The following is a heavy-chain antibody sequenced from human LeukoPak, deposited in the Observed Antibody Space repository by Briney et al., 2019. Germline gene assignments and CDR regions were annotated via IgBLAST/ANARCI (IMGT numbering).Heavy chain of an antibody. J-gene: IGHJ4*02. CDR2: ISGDGDIT. Sequence: GGSLRLSCAASGFIFSTYGMNWVRPVPGKGLEWVSGISGDGDITYYADSVKGRFTISRDNSKSTLYLEMNSLRAEDTAVYYCAKVVPVAILDVHFDHWGQGALVTVSS. CDR3: AKVVPVAILDVHFDH. V-gene: IGHV3-23*01. D-gene: IGHD2-2*02. CDR1: GFIFSTYG.